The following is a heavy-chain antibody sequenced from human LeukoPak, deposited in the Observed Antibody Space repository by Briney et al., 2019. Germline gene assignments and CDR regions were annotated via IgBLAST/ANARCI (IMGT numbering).Heavy chain of an antibody. D-gene: IGHD3-10*01. V-gene: IGHV4-34*01. CDR3: ARAYGSGSGLDP. Sequence: APETLSLTCAVYGGSFSGYYWTWIRQPPGKGLEWIGEINHSGSTNYNPSLKSRVTISVDTSKNQFSLMLSSVAAADTAVYYCARAYGSGSGLDPWGQGTLVTVSS. CDR2: INHSGST. CDR1: GGSFSGYY. J-gene: IGHJ5*02.